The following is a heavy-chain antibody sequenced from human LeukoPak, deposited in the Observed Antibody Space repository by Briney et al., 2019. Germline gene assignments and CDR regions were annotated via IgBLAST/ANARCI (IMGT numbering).Heavy chain of an antibody. CDR3: ARDRYDSSGYYCISDY. V-gene: IGHV3-9*01. Sequence: PGGSLRLSCAASGFTFDDFAMHWVRQAPGKGLEWVSGISWNSGSVGYADSVKGRFTISRGNAKNSLYLQMNSLRAEDTAVYYCARDRYDSSGYYCISDYWGQGTLVTVSS. CDR2: ISWNSGSV. CDR1: GFTFDDFA. J-gene: IGHJ4*02. D-gene: IGHD3-22*01.